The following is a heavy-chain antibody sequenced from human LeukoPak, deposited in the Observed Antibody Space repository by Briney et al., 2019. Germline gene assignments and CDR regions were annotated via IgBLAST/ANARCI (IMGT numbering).Heavy chain of an antibody. CDR3: AGVVTIFGVVIHGHFDY. Sequence: ASVKVSCKASGYTFTSYGSSWVRQAPGQGLEWRGWISAYNGNTNYAQKLQGRVTMTTDTSTSTAYMELRSLRSDDTAVYYCAGVVTIFGVVIHGHFDYWGQGTLVTVSS. CDR1: GYTFTSYG. D-gene: IGHD3-3*01. V-gene: IGHV1-18*01. J-gene: IGHJ4*02. CDR2: ISAYNGNT.